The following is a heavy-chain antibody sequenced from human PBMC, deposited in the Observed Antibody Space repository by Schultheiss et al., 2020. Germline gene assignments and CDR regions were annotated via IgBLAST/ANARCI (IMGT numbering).Heavy chain of an antibody. Sequence: SETLSLTCTVSGGSISSGSYYWSWIRQPAGKGLEWIGRIYTSGSTNYNPSLKSRVTISVDTSKNQFSLKLSSVTAADTAVYYCARVETNWGFGADAFDIWGQGTMVTVSS. D-gene: IGHD7-27*01. CDR3: ARVETNWGFGADAFDI. J-gene: IGHJ3*02. V-gene: IGHV4-61*02. CDR2: IYTSGST. CDR1: GGSISSGSYY.